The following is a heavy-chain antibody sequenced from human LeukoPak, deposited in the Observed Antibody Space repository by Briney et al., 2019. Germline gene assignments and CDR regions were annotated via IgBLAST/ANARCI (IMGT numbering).Heavy chain of an antibody. CDR2: ISSSSSYI. CDR3: AKRYSSGWFPWDY. V-gene: IGHV3-21*04. CDR1: GFTFSTYS. J-gene: IGHJ4*02. D-gene: IGHD6-19*01. Sequence: GGSLRLSCAASGFTFSTYSMNWVRQAPGKGLEWVSSISSSSSYIYYADSVKGRFTISRDNSKNTLYLQMNSLRAEDTAVYYCAKRYSSGWFPWDYWGQGTLVTVSS.